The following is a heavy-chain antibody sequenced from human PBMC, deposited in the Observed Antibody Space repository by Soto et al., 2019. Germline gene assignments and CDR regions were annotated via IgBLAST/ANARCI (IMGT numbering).Heavy chain of an antibody. V-gene: IGHV3-23*01. CDR2: ISGSGGST. CDR1: GFTFSSYA. CDR3: AKGCDGDTCDAFDI. D-gene: IGHD4-17*01. Sequence: EVQLLESGGGLVQPGGSLRLSCAASGFTFSSYAMSLVRQAPGKGLEWVSAISGSGGSTYYADSVKGRFTISRENSKNTLYQQMKILRDGNMGVYYCAKGCDGDTCDAFDIWGQGTMVTVSS. J-gene: IGHJ3*02.